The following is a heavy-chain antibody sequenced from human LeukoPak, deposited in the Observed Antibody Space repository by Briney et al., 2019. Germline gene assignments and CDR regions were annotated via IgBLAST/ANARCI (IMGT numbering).Heavy chain of an antibody. V-gene: IGHV3-23*01. CDR3: AKSGYPTSGWLDY. D-gene: IGHD3-22*01. Sequence: GGSLRLSCAASGSTFSSYGMSWVRQAPGKGLEWVSGISSNGGGTYYADSVKGRFTISRDNSKNMLYLQMNSLRAADTADDTAVYYCAKSGYPTSGWLDYWGPGARVTVSS. CDR1: GSTFSSYG. CDR2: ISSNGGGT. J-gene: IGHJ4*02.